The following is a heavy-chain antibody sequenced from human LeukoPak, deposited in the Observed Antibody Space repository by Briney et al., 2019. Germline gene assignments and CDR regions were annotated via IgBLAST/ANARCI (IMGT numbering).Heavy chain of an antibody. CDR3: ARDHFADSSGYSY. J-gene: IGHJ4*02. CDR1: GYTLTELS. Sequence: ASVKVSCKVSGYTLTELSMHWVRQAPGKGLEWMGRFDPEDGETIYAQKFQGRVTMTADTSADTAYMELSSLRSDDTAVYYCARDHFADSSGYSYWGQGTLVTVSS. CDR2: FDPEDGET. V-gene: IGHV1-24*01. D-gene: IGHD3-22*01.